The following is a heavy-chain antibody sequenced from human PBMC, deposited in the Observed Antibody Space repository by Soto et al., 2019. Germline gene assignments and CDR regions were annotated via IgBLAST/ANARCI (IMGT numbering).Heavy chain of an antibody. Sequence: QVQLVQSGAEVKKPGSSVKVSCKASGGTFSSYAISWVRQAPGQGLEWMGGIIPIFGTANYAQKFQGRVTITADESTSTAYMEPSSLRSEDTAVYYCARGNYYGSGSYGSAMADYYYYYGMDVWGQGTTVTVSS. CDR1: GGTFSSYA. J-gene: IGHJ6*02. V-gene: IGHV1-69*12. D-gene: IGHD3-10*01. CDR3: ARGNYYGSGSYGSAMADYYYYYGMDV. CDR2: IIPIFGTA.